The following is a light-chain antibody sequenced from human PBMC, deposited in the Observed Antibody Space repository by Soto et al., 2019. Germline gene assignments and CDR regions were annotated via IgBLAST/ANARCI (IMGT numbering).Light chain of an antibody. CDR3: QQYTSYYT. Sequence: DIQMTQSPSTLSASVGDRVTITCRASQTISTWLAWYQQKPGQAAKLLIYKASTLQTGVPSRFSGSGSGADFTLTISSLQPEDFGTYYCQQYTSYYTFGQGTKLEIK. V-gene: IGKV1-5*03. CDR2: KAS. CDR1: QTISTW. J-gene: IGKJ2*01.